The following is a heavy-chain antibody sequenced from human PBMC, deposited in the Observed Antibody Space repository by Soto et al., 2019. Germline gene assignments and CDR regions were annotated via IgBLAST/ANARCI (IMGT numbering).Heavy chain of an antibody. CDR1: GFTFSDYY. V-gene: IGHV3-11*01. CDR2: ISSSGSTI. D-gene: IGHD2-15*01. CDR3: ARDQCSGGSCYLGAFDI. Sequence: GGSLRLSCAASGFTFSDYYMSWIRQAPGKGLEWVSYISSSGSTIYYADSVKGRFTISRDNAKNSLYLQMNSLRAEDTAVYYCARDQCSGGSCYLGAFDIWGQGTMVTVSS. J-gene: IGHJ3*02.